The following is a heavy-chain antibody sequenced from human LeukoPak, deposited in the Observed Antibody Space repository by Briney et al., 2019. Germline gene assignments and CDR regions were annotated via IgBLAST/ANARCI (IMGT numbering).Heavy chain of an antibody. CDR1: GFTFSSYA. J-gene: IGHJ4*02. CDR2: ISGSGGST. D-gene: IGHD3-10*01. CDR3: AKKHGSGSYGSDY. V-gene: IGHV3-23*01. Sequence: GGSLRLSCAASGFTFSSYAMSWVRQAPGKGLEWVSAISGSGGSTYYADSVKGRFTISRDNSKITLYLQMNSLRAEDTAVYYCAKKHGSGSYGSDYWGQGTLVTVSS.